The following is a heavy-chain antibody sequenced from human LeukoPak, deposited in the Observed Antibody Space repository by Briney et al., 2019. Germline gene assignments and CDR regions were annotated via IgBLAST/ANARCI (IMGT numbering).Heavy chain of an antibody. Sequence: GASVRVSCKASGYTFTSYGISWVRQAPGQGLEWMGRIIPIFGTANYAQKFQGRVTITTDESTSTAYMELSSLRSEDTAVYYCARDAMVVTPHAFDIWGQGTMVTVSS. CDR3: ARDAMVVTPHAFDI. J-gene: IGHJ3*02. CDR1: GYTFTSYG. CDR2: IIPIFGTA. V-gene: IGHV1-69*05. D-gene: IGHD4-23*01.